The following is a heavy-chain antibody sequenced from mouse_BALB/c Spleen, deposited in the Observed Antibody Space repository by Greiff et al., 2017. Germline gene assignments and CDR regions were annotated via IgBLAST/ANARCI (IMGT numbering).Heavy chain of an antibody. CDR2: INPSTGYT. CDR3: ARRGVASLDY. CDR1: GYTFTSYW. D-gene: IGHD6-1*01. J-gene: IGHJ2*01. Sequence: QVQLQQSGAELAKPGASVKMSCKASGYTFTSYWMHWVKQRPGQGLEWIGYINPSTGYTEYNQKFKDKATLTADKSSSTAYMQLSSLTSEDSAVYYCARRGVASLDYWGQGTTLTVSS. V-gene: IGHV1-7*01.